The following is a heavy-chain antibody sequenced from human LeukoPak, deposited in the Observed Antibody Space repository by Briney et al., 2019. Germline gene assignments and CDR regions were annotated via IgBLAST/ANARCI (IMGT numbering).Heavy chain of an antibody. CDR1: GGSISSGSYY. CDR2: IYTSGST. V-gene: IGHV4-61*02. CDR3: ARDLDGSGYYYVY. D-gene: IGHD3-22*01. Sequence: PSQTLSLTCTGSGGSISSGSYYWSWIRQPAGKGLEWLGRIYTSGSTNYNPSLKSRVTISVDTSKNQFSLKLSSVTAADTAVYHCARDLDGSGYYYVYWGQGTLVTVSS. J-gene: IGHJ4*02.